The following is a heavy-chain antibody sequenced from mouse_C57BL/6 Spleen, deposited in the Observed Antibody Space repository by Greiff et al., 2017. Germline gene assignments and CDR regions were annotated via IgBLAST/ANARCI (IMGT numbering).Heavy chain of an antibody. J-gene: IGHJ2*01. Sequence: EVQRVESGGDLVKPGGSLKLSCAASGFTFSSYGMSWFRQTPDKRLEWVATISSGGSYTYYPDSVKGRFTISRDNAKNTLYLQMSSLKSEDTAMYYCARLTGTGGFDYWGQGTTLTVSS. CDR1: GFTFSSYG. V-gene: IGHV5-6*01. CDR2: ISSGGSYT. CDR3: ARLTGTGGFDY. D-gene: IGHD4-1*01.